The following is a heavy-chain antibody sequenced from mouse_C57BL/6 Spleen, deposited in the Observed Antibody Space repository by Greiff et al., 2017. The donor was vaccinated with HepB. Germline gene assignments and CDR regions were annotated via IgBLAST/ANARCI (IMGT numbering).Heavy chain of an antibody. Sequence: EVQLQQSGPELVKPGASVKMSCKASGYTFTDYNMHWVKQSHGKSLEWIGYINPNNGGTSYNQKFKGKATLTVNKSSSTAYMELRSLTSEDSAVYYCLDYGYDGGTGWGQGTTLTVSS. J-gene: IGHJ2*01. CDR3: LDYGYDGGTG. CDR1: GYTFTDYN. D-gene: IGHD2-2*01. CDR2: INPNNGGT. V-gene: IGHV1-22*01.